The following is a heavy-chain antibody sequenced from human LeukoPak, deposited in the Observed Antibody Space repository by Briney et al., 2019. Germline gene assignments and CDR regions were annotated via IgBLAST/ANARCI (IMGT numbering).Heavy chain of an antibody. CDR2: ISYDGSNK. D-gene: IGHD2-15*01. Sequence: GGSLRLSCAASGFTFSSYAMHWVRQAPGKGLEWVAVISYDGSNKYYADSVKGRFTISRDNSKNTLYLQMNSLRAEDTAVYYCARGWNTWWEPPSYNWFDPWGQGTLVTVSS. J-gene: IGHJ5*02. CDR3: ARGWNTWWEPPSYNWFDP. CDR1: GFTFSSYA. V-gene: IGHV3-30-3*01.